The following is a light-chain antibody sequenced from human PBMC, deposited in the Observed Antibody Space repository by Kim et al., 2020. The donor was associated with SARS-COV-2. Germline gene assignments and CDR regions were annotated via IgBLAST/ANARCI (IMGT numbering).Light chain of an antibody. Sequence: GTPGQRVTISCSGSSSNIGSDYVYWYQQLPGTAPKLLIYRNNQRPSGVPDRFSGSKSGTSASLVISGLRSEDEADYYCASWDDSLVFGGGTQLTVL. V-gene: IGLV1-47*01. CDR2: RNN. CDR1: SSNIGSDY. J-gene: IGLJ2*01. CDR3: ASWDDSLV.